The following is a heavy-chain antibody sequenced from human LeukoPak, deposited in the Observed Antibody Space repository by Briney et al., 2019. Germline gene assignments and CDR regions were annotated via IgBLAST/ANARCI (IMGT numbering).Heavy chain of an antibody. CDR1: GFTFSSYW. J-gene: IGHJ4*02. Sequence: GGSLRLSCAASGFTFSSYWMSWVRQAPGKGLEWVANIKQDGSEKYYVDSVKGRFTISRDNAKNSLYLQMNSLRAEDTAVYYCAKGPWFAEWPKDDWGQGTLVTVSS. D-gene: IGHD3-10*01. CDR3: AKGPWFAEWPKDD. CDR2: IKQDGSEK. V-gene: IGHV3-7*01.